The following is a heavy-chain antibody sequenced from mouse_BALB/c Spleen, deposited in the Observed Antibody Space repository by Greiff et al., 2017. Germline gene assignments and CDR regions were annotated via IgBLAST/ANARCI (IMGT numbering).Heavy chain of an antibody. Sequence: EVKLVESGGGLVKPGGSLKLSCAASGFTFSDYYMYWVRQTPEKRLEWVATISDGGSYTYYPDSVKGRFTISRDNAKNNLYLQMSSLKSEDTAMYYCARDGGPTVVATSHFDYWGQGTTLTVSS. CDR3: ARDGGPTVVATSHFDY. V-gene: IGHV5-4*02. D-gene: IGHD1-1*01. CDR1: GFTFSDYY. CDR2: ISDGGSYT. J-gene: IGHJ2*01.